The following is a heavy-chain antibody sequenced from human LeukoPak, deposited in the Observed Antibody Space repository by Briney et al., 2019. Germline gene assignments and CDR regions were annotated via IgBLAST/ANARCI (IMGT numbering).Heavy chain of an antibody. J-gene: IGHJ3*01. V-gene: IGHV3-7*01. Sequence: PGGSLRLSCVASGFTFSSYWMSWVRQAPGKGLEWVANIKEDGSQKYYVDSVKGRFTVSRDNAKNSLYLQMNSLRVDDTAVYYCAREFHWGQGTMVTVSS. CDR3: AREFH. CDR2: IKEDGSQK. CDR1: GFTFSSYW.